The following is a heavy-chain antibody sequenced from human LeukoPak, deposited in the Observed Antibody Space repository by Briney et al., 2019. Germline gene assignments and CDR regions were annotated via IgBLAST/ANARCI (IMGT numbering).Heavy chain of an antibody. J-gene: IGHJ3*02. V-gene: IGHV4-30-4*08. CDR3: ARIIVVVPAAIRGAFDI. Sequence: SETLSLTCTVSGGSISSGGYYWSWIRQPPGKGLEWIGYIYYSGSTYYNPSLKSRVTISVDTSKNQFSLKLSSVTAADTAVYYCARIIVVVPAAIRGAFDIWGQGTMVTVSS. D-gene: IGHD2-2*02. CDR1: GGSISSGGYY. CDR2: IYYSGST.